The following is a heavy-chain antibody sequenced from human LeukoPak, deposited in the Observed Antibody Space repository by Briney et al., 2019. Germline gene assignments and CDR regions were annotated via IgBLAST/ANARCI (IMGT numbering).Heavy chain of an antibody. CDR3: AKDLFIAAAPMAFDI. V-gene: IGHV3-48*03. CDR1: GFTFSSYE. CDR2: ISSSGSTI. Sequence: GGSLRLSCAASGFTFSSYEMNWVRQAPGKGLEWVSYISSSGSTIYYADSVKGRFTISRDNAKNSLYLQMNSLRAEDTALYYCAKDLFIAAAPMAFDIWGQGTMVTVSS. D-gene: IGHD6-13*01. J-gene: IGHJ3*02.